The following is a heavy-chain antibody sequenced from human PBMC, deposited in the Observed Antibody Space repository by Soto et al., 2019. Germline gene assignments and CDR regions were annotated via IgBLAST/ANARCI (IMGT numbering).Heavy chain of an antibody. V-gene: IGHV3-30-3*01. CDR3: ARSSVVITGFDY. Sequence: QVQLVESGGGVVQPGRSLRLSCAASGFTFSSYAMHWVRQAPGKGLEWVAVISYDGSNKYYADSVKGRFTISRDNSKNTLYLQMSSLRAEDTAVYYCARSSVVITGFDYWGQGTLVTVSS. CDR1: GFTFSSYA. J-gene: IGHJ4*02. D-gene: IGHD3-22*01. CDR2: ISYDGSNK.